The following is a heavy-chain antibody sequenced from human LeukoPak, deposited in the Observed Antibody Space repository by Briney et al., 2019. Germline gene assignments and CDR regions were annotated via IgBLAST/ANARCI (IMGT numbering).Heavy chain of an antibody. CDR3: ARDLGRWLQLLGAFDI. CDR1: GYTFTGYY. J-gene: IGHJ3*02. CDR2: INPNSGGT. Sequence: ASVTVSCKASGYTFTGYYMHWVRQAPGQGLEWMGWINPNSGGTNYAQKFQGRVTMTRDTSISTAYMELSRLRSDDTAVYYCARDLGRWLQLLGAFDIWGQGTMVTVSS. V-gene: IGHV1-2*02. D-gene: IGHD5-12*01.